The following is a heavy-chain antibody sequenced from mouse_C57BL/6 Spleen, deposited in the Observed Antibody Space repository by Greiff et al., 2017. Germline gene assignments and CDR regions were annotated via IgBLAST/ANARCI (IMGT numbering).Heavy chain of an antibody. V-gene: IGHV1-61*01. CDR3: GRWGVTTAYSFDY. CDR1: GYTFTSYW. CDR2: IYPSDSET. J-gene: IGHJ2*01. D-gene: IGHD2-2*01. Sequence: QVQLKESGAELVRPGSSVKLSCKASGYTFTSYWMDWVKQRPGQGLEWIGNIYPSDSETHYNQKFKDKATLTVDKSSSTAYMQLSSLTTEDSAVYYCGRWGVTTAYSFDYWGQGTTLTVSS.